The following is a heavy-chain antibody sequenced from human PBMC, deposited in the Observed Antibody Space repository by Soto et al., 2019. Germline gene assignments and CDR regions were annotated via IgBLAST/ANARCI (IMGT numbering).Heavy chain of an antibody. CDR3: ARASPRGRYFDWLIFPLGH. D-gene: IGHD3-9*01. CDR2: ISSSGSTI. J-gene: IGHJ4*02. V-gene: IGHV3-11*01. CDR1: GFTFTDYY. Sequence: GGSLRLSCAVSGFTFTDYYMSWIRQAPGKGLEWVSYISSSGSTIYYADSVKGRFTISRDNAKNSLYLQMNSLRAEDTALYFCARASPRGRYFDWLIFPLGHWGQGTLVTVSS.